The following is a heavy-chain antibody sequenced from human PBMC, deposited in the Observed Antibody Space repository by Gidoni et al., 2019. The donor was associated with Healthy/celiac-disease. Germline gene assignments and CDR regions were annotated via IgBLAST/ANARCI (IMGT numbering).Heavy chain of an antibody. CDR2: FDPEDGET. D-gene: IGHD6-13*01. V-gene: IGHV1-24*01. J-gene: IGHJ5*02. Sequence: QVQLVQSGAEVKKPGASVKVSCKVSGSTLTELSMHWVRQAPGKGLEWMGGFDPEDGETIYAQKFQGRVTMTEDTSTDTAYMELSSLRSEDTAVYYCATGPGYSSSWYGWFDPWGQGTLVTVSS. CDR1: GSTLTELS. CDR3: ATGPGYSSSWYGWFDP.